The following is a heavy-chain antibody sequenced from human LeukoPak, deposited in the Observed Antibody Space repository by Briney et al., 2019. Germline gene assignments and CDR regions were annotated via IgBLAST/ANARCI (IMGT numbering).Heavy chain of an antibody. J-gene: IGHJ4*02. Sequence: GRSLRLSCAASGFTFDDYAMHWVRQAPGKGLEWVSGISWNSGSIGYADSVKGRFTISRDNAKNSLYLQMNSLRAEDTALYYCAKGGVGTPYYFDYWGQGTLVAVSS. CDR1: GFTFDDYA. CDR3: AKGGVGTPYYFDY. V-gene: IGHV3-9*01. CDR2: ISWNSGSI. D-gene: IGHD3-3*01.